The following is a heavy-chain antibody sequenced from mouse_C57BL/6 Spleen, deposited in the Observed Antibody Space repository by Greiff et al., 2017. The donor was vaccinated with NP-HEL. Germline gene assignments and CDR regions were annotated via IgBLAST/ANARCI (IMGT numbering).Heavy chain of an antibody. CDR2: IDPSDSYT. V-gene: IGHV1-59*01. J-gene: IGHJ2*01. D-gene: IGHD2-2*01. CDR1: GYTFTSYW. CDR3: ARRGSTMVTAAIDY. Sequence: QVQLQQPGAELVRPGTSVKLSCKASGYTFTSYWMHWVKQRPGQGLEWIGVIDPSDSYTNYNQKFKGKATLTVDTSSSTAYMQLSSLTSEDSAVYYCARRGSTMVTAAIDYWGKGTTLTVSS.